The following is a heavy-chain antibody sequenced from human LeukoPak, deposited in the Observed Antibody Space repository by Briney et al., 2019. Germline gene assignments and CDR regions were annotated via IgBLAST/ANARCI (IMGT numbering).Heavy chain of an antibody. CDR2: IYTSGST. CDR3: ARLSPGYFDY. J-gene: IGHJ4*02. Sequence: SETLSLTCTVSGGSISSGSYYWSWIRQPAGKGLEWIGRIYTSGSTNYNPSLKSRVTLSVDTSKNQFSLKLSSVTAADTAVYYCARLSPGYFDYWGQGTLVTVSS. V-gene: IGHV4-61*02. CDR1: GGSISSGSYY.